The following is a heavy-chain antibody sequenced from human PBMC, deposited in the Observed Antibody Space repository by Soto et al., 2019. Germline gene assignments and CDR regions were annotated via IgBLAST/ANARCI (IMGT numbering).Heavy chain of an antibody. V-gene: IGHV1-18*01. CDR1: GYTFTSYG. CDR3: ASRAYCGGDCFDAFDI. Sequence: QVQLVQSGAEVKKPGASVKVSCKASGYTFTSYGISWVRQAPGQGLEWMGWISAYNGNTNYAQKLQGRVTMTTDTSTSTAYMELMSLRSDDTAVYYCASRAYCGGDCFDAFDIWGQGTMVTVSS. J-gene: IGHJ3*02. CDR2: ISAYNGNT. D-gene: IGHD2-21*02.